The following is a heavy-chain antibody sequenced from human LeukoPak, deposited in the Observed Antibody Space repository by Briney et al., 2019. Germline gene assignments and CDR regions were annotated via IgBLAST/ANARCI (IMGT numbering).Heavy chain of an antibody. J-gene: IGHJ6*02. V-gene: IGHV3-30*18. CDR1: GFTFSSYG. CDR2: ISYDGSNK. D-gene: IGHD6-13*01. CDR3: AKDGNIAAADYYYYGMDV. Sequence: GGSLRLSCSASGFTFSSYGMHWVRQAPGKGLEWVAVISYDGSNKYYADSVKGRFTISRDNSKNTLYLQMNSLRAEDTAVYYCAKDGNIAAADYYYYGMDVWGQGTTVTVSS.